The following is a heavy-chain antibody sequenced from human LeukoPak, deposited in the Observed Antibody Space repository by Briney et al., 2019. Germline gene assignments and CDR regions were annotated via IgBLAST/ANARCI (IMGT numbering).Heavy chain of an antibody. V-gene: IGHV3-30*02. CDR2: IRYDAINE. CDR3: ARRSRDGWYFDY. Sequence: PGGSLRLSCVGSGFTFSRSGIHWVRQAPGKGLEWVASIRYDAINEYYADSVKGRFTISRDDSKSTVFLQMNSLRADDTAVYYCARRSRDGWYFDYWGQGTLVTVSS. CDR1: GFTFSRSG. J-gene: IGHJ4*02. D-gene: IGHD5-24*01.